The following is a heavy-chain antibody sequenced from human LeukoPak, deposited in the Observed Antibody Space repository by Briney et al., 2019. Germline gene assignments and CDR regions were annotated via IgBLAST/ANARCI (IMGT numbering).Heavy chain of an antibody. J-gene: IGHJ4*02. CDR2: IYTSGIT. Sequence: SETLSLTCTVSGVSISAYYWTWIRQPAGKGLEWIGRIYTSGITNYNPSLESRLTMSLDTSENQISLRLSSMTAADTAVYYCARKDGDFWGQGTLVTVSS. V-gene: IGHV4-4*07. CDR3: ARKDGDF. CDR1: GVSISAYY.